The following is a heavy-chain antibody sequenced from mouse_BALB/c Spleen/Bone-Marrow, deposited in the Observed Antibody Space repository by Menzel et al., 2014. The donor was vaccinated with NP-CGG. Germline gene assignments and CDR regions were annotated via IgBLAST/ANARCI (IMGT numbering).Heavy chain of an antibody. J-gene: IGHJ4*01. CDR1: GYTFTSYW. CDR3: ARSDGYYPYYYAMDY. D-gene: IGHD2-3*01. CDR2: INPSNGRT. V-gene: IGHV1S81*02. Sequence: VQRVESGAELVKPGASVKLSCKASGYTFTSYWMHWVKQRPGQGLEWIGEINPSNGRTNYNEKFKSKATLTVDKSSSTAYMQLSGLTSEDSAVYYCARSDGYYPYYYAMDYWGQGTSVTVSS.